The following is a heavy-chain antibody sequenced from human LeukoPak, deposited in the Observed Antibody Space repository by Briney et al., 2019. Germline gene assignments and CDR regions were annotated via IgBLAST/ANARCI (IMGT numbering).Heavy chain of an antibody. V-gene: IGHV3-23*01. CDR1: GFTFSSYA. J-gene: IGHJ4*02. CDR2: ISGSGGST. Sequence: GGSLRLSCAASGFTFSSYAMSWVRQAPGKGLEWVSAISGSGGSTDYADSVKGRLTISRDNSKNTLYLQMNSLRAEDTAVYYCARVVDHDYGDYYLDYWGQGTLVTVSS. CDR3: ARVVDHDYGDYYLDY. D-gene: IGHD4-17*01.